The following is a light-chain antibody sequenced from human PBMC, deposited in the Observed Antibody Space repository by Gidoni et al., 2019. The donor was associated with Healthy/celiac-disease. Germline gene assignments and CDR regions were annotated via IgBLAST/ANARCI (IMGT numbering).Light chain of an antibody. CDR1: QSVSSY. Sequence: DILLTQSPATLSLSPGERATLSCRASQSVSSYLAWYQQKPGQAPRILIYDASNRATGIPARFSGSGSGTDFTLTISSLEPEDFAVYYCQQRSNWPPYTFGQGTKLEIK. V-gene: IGKV3-11*01. J-gene: IGKJ2*01. CDR2: DAS. CDR3: QQRSNWPPYT.